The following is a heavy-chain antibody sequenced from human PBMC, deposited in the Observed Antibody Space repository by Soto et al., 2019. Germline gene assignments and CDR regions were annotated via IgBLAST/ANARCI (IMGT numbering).Heavy chain of an antibody. D-gene: IGHD3-10*01. Sequence: DVQLVESGGGLVKPGGSLRLSCAASGFTFSTYNMNWVRQAPGKGLEWVSSIPSSTSYIFYADSVKGRFTISRDNAKNSLYLQINSLRAEDTAVYYCARDFGGILRFGESWGPGTLVTVSS. CDR3: ARDFGGILRFGES. CDR1: GFTFSTYN. J-gene: IGHJ5*02. V-gene: IGHV3-21*01. CDR2: IPSSTSYI.